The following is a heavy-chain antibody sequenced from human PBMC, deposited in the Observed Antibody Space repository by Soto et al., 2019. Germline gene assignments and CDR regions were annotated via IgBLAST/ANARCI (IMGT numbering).Heavy chain of an antibody. CDR1: GGTCSSYA. CDR2: IIPIFGTA. Sequence: QVQLVQSGAEVKKPGSSVKVSCKASGGTCSSYAISWVRQAPGQGLEWMGGIIPIFGTASYAQKFQGRVTITADESTSTAYMELSSLRSEDTAVYYCARRYNVDTAMVLSYWGQGTLVTVSS. CDR3: ARRYNVDTAMVLSY. J-gene: IGHJ4*02. D-gene: IGHD5-18*01. V-gene: IGHV1-69*01.